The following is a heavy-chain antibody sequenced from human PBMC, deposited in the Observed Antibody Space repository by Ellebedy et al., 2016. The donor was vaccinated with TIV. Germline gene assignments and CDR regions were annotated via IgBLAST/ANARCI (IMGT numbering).Heavy chain of an antibody. D-gene: IGHD3-22*01. V-gene: IGHV1-2*06. CDR2: INPNSGGT. J-gene: IGHJ4*02. CDR1: GYSFTAYF. Sequence: ASVKVSCKASGYSFTAYFIHWVRQAPGQGLEWMGRINPNSGGTNYAQKFLGTVSMTRDTSISTAYMELSSLRSDDTAVYYCARAYYYDSIAYYFDSWGQGTLVTVSS. CDR3: ARAYYYDSIAYYFDS.